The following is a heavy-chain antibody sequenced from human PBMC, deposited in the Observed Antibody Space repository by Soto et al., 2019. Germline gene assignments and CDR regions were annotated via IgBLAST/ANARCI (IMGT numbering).Heavy chain of an antibody. Sequence: QVHLQESGPGLVKPSGTLSLTCAVSGGSISGNTWWSWVRQAPGKGLEWIGQTYFNGKTDYNPSLQSRVAISIDNSNQLSLRLTSVTAADTAVYYCTQNGQYCMEVWGKGTAVTVSS. CDR3: TQNGQYCMEV. V-gene: IGHV4-4*02. D-gene: IGHD2-8*01. CDR1: GGSISGNTW. J-gene: IGHJ6*03. CDR2: TYFNGKT.